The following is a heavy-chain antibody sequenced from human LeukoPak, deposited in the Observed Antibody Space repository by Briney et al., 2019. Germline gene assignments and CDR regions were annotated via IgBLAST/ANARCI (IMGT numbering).Heavy chain of an antibody. J-gene: IGHJ4*02. D-gene: IGHD2-15*01. CDR2: IKQDGSEK. V-gene: IGHV3-7*01. Sequence: GGSLRLSCAASGFTFSSYWMSWVRQAPGKGLEWVADIKQDGSEKYYGDSVKGRFTISRDNAKNSLYLQMNSLRAEDTAVYYCARSDGRPHSYFDCWGQGTLVTLSS. CDR1: GFTFSSYW. CDR3: ARSDGRPHSYFDC.